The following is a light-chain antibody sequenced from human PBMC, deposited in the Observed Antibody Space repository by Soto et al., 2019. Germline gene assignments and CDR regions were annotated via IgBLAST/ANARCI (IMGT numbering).Light chain of an antibody. CDR1: QNIRPW. Sequence: DIQMTQSPSTLSASVGDIATITCRASQNIRPWLAWYQQRPGKVPNLLIWDTSKLQSGVPSRFSGSGSGKEFTLTIASLQPDDFATYWCQQYDEYPLAFGGGTKVVLK. CDR3: QQYDEYPLA. CDR2: DTS. J-gene: IGKJ4*01. V-gene: IGKV1-5*01.